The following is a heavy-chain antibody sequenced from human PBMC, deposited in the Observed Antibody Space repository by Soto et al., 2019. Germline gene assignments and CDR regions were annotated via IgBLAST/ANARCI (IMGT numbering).Heavy chain of an antibody. CDR2: IYYNGNA. J-gene: IGHJ4*02. CDR1: GGSISSDDYY. D-gene: IGHD2-2*01. V-gene: IGHV4-30-4*01. Sequence: PSETLSLTCTVSGGSISSDDYYWTWIRQPPGKGLEWIGHIYYNGNAYYTPSLRSRVTISIDTSKTQFSLRLTSITAADTAVYYCARTLALGYCSSTSCIDNWGQGTLVTVSS. CDR3: ARTLALGYCSSTSCIDN.